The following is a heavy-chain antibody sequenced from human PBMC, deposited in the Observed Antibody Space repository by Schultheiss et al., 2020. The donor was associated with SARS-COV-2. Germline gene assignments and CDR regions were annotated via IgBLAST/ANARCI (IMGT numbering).Heavy chain of an antibody. Sequence: GGERRLSCAASGFTFSSYNINWVRQAPGKGLEWVSSISSSSNFIYYADSVKGRFTISRDNDKNSLYLQMNSLRAEDTAVYYCARDYDSSGYYSTFDYWGQGTLVTVSS. J-gene: IGHJ4*02. CDR3: ARDYDSSGYYSTFDY. D-gene: IGHD3-22*01. V-gene: IGHV3-21*01. CDR1: GFTFSSYN. CDR2: ISSSSNFI.